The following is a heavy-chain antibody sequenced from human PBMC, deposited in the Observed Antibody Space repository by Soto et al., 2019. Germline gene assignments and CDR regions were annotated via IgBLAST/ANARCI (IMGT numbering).Heavy chain of an antibody. J-gene: IGHJ4*02. CDR3: ARDRTTVTTGLLGY. V-gene: IGHV3-48*01. Sequence: EVQLVESGGGLVQPGGSLRLSCAASGFSFSTYSMNWVRQAPGKGLEWLAYISSDGNTKYYADSVKGRFTISRDNAKNSLYLQMNSLRAEDTAVYYCARDRTTVTTGLLGYWGQGTLVTVSS. D-gene: IGHD4-17*01. CDR2: ISSDGNTK. CDR1: GFSFSTYS.